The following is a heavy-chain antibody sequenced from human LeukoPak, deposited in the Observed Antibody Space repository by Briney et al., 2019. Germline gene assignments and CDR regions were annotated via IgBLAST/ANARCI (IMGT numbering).Heavy chain of an antibody. CDR3: ARGLPPGVSQWPAILYAFDI. V-gene: IGHV1-24*01. CDR2: FDPEDGET. CDR1: GYTLTELS. D-gene: IGHD6-19*01. Sequence: ASVKVSCKVSGYTLTELSMHWVRQAPGKGLEWMGGFDPEDGETIYAQKFQGRVTMTEDTSTDTAYMELSSLRSEDTAVYYCARGLPPGVSQWPAILYAFDIWGQGTIVTVSS. J-gene: IGHJ3*02.